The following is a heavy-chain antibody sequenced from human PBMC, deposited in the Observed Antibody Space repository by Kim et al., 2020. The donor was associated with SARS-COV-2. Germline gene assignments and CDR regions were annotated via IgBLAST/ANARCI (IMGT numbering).Heavy chain of an antibody. V-gene: IGHV4-4*07. Sequence: SETLSLTCNVAGGSISTSYWGWIRQPAGKGLEWIGRMSRGSPYYNPSLMSRLTMSVDTSDHQFSLTLSSVTAADTAVYYCVRDLNYWGQGTLVIVPS. CDR1: GGSISTSY. J-gene: IGHJ4*02. CDR3: VRDLNY. CDR2: MSRGSP.